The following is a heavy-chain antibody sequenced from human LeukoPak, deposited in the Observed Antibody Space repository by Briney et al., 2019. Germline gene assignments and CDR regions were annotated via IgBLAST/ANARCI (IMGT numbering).Heavy chain of an antibody. CDR1: GFTVSSNY. CDR3: ARDRRDYYDSSGYYYEY. V-gene: IGHV3-53*01. Sequence: GGSLRLSCAASGFTVSSNYMSWVRQAPGKGLEWVSVIYSGGSTYYADSVKGRFTISRDNSENTLYLQMNSLRAEDTAVYYCARDRRDYYDSSGYYYEYWGQGTLVTVSS. CDR2: IYSGGST. D-gene: IGHD3-22*01. J-gene: IGHJ4*02.